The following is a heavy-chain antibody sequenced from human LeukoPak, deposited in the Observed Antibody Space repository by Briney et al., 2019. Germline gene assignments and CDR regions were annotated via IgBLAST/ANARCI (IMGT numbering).Heavy chain of an antibody. CDR2: IYTSGST. CDR1: GDSISSGDYY. CDR3: ARDPYGSGSYYFYYFDY. V-gene: IGHV4-61*02. D-gene: IGHD3-10*01. J-gene: IGHJ4*02. Sequence: SETLSLTCTVSGDSISSGDYYWSWIRQPAGKGLEWIGRIYTSGSTNYNPSLKSRVTMSVDTSKNQFSLKLSSVTAADTAVYYCARDPYGSGSYYFYYFDYWGQGTLVTVSS.